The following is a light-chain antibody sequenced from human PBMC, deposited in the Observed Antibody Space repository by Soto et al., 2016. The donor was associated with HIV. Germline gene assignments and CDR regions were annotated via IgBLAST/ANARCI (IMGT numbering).Light chain of an antibody. V-gene: IGLV3-1*01. J-gene: IGLJ2*01. Sequence: SYELTQPPSVSVSPGQTASITCSGDKLGDKYACWYQQKPGQSPVLVIYQDSKRPSGIPERFSGSNSGNTATPTISGTQAMDEADYYCQAWDSSTVAFGGGTKLTVL. CDR1: KLGDKY. CDR3: QAWDSSTVA. CDR2: QDS.